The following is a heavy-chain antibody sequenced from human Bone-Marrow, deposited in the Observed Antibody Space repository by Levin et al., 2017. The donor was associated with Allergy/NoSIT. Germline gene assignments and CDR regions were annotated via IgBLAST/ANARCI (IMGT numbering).Heavy chain of an antibody. CDR3: ARSGISDYDYSWGAYRFRAENFQY. J-gene: IGHJ1*01. Sequence: ASVKVSCKSSGYTFTSYYMHWVRQAPGQGLEWMGIINPSGGRTSSAEKFQGRVTMTRDTSTSTVYLELTGLRSEDTAVYYCARSGISDYDYSWGAYRFRAENFQYWGQGTLVTVSS. D-gene: IGHD3-16*02. V-gene: IGHV1-46*01. CDR1: GYTFTSYY. CDR2: INPSGGRT.